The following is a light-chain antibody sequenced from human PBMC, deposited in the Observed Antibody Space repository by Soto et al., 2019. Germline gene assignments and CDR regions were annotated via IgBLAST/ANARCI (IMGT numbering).Light chain of an antibody. CDR1: QTISTW. CDR3: QHYNSWPQT. V-gene: IGKV1-5*01. Sequence: GDRVPIPCQASQTISTWMAWYQQKPGKAPKLLVYDASTLQSGVASRFSGSGSGTEFTLTISSLQSEDFAVYFCQHYNSWPQTFGQGTKVDIK. CDR2: DAS. J-gene: IGKJ1*01.